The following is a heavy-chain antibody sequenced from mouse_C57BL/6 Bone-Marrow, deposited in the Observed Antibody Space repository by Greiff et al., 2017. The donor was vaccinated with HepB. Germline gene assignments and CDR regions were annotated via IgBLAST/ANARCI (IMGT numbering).Heavy chain of an antibody. CDR3: GYGPYFDY. CDR1: GYTFTSYW. Sequence: VKLQEPGAELVRPGSSVKLSCKASGYTFTSYWMHWVKQRPIQGLEWIGNIDPSDSETHYNQKFKDKATLTVDKSSSTAYMQLSSLTSEDSAVYYCGYGPYFDYWGQGTTLTVSS. CDR2: IDPSDSET. D-gene: IGHD2-10*02. V-gene: IGHV1-52*01. J-gene: IGHJ2*01.